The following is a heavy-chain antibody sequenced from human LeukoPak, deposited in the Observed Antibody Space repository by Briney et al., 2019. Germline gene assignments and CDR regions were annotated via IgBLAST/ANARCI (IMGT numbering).Heavy chain of an antibody. V-gene: IGHV5-51*01. CDR3: ARQTGLSWFDP. J-gene: IGHJ5*02. Sequence: GESLKISCKGSGYSLTSYWIGWVRQVPGKGLEWMGIIYPGDSDTRYSPSFQGQATISADKSISTAYLQWSSLKSSETAMYYCARQTGLSWFDPWGKGTLVTVS. CDR2: IYPGDSDT. D-gene: IGHD3-10*01. CDR1: GYSLTSYW.